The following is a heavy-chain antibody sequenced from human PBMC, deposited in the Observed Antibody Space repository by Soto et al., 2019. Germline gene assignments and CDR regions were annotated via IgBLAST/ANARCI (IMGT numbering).Heavy chain of an antibody. CDR1: GFTFSSYA. D-gene: IGHD2-8*01. CDR3: ARNCSNGVCSNY. V-gene: IGHV3-23*01. CDR2: ISGSGGSI. Sequence: EVQLLESGGGLVQPGGSLRLSCAASGFTFSSYAMSWVRQAPGKGLEWVSAISGSGGSIYYADSVKGRFTISRDNSKNTLYLQLNSLRAEDTAVYYCARNCSNGVCSNYWGQGTLVTVSS. J-gene: IGHJ4*02.